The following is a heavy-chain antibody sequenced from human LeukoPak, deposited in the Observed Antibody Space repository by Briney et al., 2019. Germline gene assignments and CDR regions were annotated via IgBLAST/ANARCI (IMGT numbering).Heavy chain of an antibody. CDR1: GYSISSGYY. D-gene: IGHD1-7*01. V-gene: IGHV4-38-2*02. J-gene: IGHJ4*02. CDR3: ARSWNLHFDY. Sequence: SETLSLTCTVSGYSISSGYYWGWIRQPPGKGLEWIGSIYHSGSTYYNPSLKSRVTISVDTSKNQFSLKLSSVTAADTAVYYCARSWNLHFDYWGQGTLVTVSS. CDR2: IYHSGST.